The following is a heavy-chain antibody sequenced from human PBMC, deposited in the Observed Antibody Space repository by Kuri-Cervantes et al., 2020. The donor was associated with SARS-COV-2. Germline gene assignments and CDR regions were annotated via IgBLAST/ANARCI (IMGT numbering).Heavy chain of an antibody. J-gene: IGHJ4*02. D-gene: IGHD4-17*01. CDR3: ARGPPTDYGDEGNLFDY. V-gene: IGHV3-48*01. CDR2: ISSSSSTI. CDR1: GSTFSSYS. Sequence: GESLKISCAASGSTFSSYSMNWVRQAPGKGLEWVSYISSSSSTIYYADSVKGRFTISRDNAKNSLYLQMNSLRAEDTAVYYCARGPPTDYGDEGNLFDYWGQGTLVTVSS.